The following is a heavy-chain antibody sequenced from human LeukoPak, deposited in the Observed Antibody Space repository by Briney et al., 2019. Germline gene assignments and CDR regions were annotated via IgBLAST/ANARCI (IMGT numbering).Heavy chain of an antibody. CDR3: ARHGRGYGDYFDY. CDR1: GDSISSSSYY. CDR2: IYYSGST. D-gene: IGHD4-17*01. J-gene: IGHJ4*02. V-gene: IGHV4-39*01. Sequence: SETLSLTCTVSGDSISSSSYYWGWIRQPPGKGLEWIGSIYYSGSTYYNPSLKSRVTISVDTSKSQFSLKLSSVPAADTAVYYCARHGRGYGDYFDYWGQGTLVTVSS.